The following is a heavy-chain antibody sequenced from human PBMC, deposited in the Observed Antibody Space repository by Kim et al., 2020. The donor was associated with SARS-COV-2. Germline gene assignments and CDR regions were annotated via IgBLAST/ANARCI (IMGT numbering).Heavy chain of an antibody. V-gene: IGHV4-39*01. Sequence: SLKSRVTISVDTSKNQFSLTLSSVAAADTAVYDCARHTSPWLVQHSYFDYWGQGTLVTVSS. CDR3: ARHTSPWLVQHSYFDY. J-gene: IGHJ4*02. D-gene: IGHD6-19*01.